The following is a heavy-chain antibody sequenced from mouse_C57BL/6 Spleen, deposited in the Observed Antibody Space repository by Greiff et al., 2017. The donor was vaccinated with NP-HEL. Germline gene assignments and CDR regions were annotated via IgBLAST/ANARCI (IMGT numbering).Heavy chain of an antibody. V-gene: IGHV1-64*01. D-gene: IGHD2-5*01. Sequence: QVQLQQPGAELVKPGASVKLSCKASGYTFTSYWMHWVKQRPGQGLEWIGMIHPNSGSTNYNEKFKSKATLTVDKSSSTAYMQLSSLTSEDSAVYYCARRGYSNYIYYAMDYWGQGTSVTVSS. CDR2: IHPNSGST. J-gene: IGHJ4*01. CDR3: ARRGYSNYIYYAMDY. CDR1: GYTFTSYW.